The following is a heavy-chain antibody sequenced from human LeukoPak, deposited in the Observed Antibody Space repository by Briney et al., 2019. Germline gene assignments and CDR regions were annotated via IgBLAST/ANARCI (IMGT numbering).Heavy chain of an antibody. CDR1: GFTFSSYG. CDR3: ARDVFTTYDTGGGYFDY. D-gene: IGHD3-22*01. V-gene: IGHV3-33*01. J-gene: IGHJ4*02. CDR2: IWYDGSNK. Sequence: GGSLRLSCVVSGFTFSSYGMHWVRQAPGKGLEWVALIWYDGSNKYYADSVKGRFTISRDNSKDTLYLQMNRLRADDTAVYYCARDVFTTYDTGGGYFDYWGQGTLVTVSS.